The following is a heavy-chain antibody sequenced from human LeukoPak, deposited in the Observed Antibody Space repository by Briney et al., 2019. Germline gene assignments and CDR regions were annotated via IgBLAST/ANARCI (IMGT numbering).Heavy chain of an antibody. CDR3: AKDRTTGYSPGPSDY. J-gene: IGHJ4*02. D-gene: IGHD1-1*01. CDR2: IKQDGSEK. V-gene: IGHV3-7*01. CDR1: GFTFSNYW. Sequence: GGSLRLSCAASGFTFSNYWMSWVRQAPGKGLEWVANIKQDGSEKYYVDSVKGRFTISRDNAKNSLYLQMNSLRAEDTAVYYCAKDRTTGYSPGPSDYWGQGTLVTVSS.